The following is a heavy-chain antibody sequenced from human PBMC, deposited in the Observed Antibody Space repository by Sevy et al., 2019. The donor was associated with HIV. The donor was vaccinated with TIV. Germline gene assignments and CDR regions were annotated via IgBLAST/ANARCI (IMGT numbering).Heavy chain of an antibody. CDR2: IIPILRTV. Sequence: AAVKVSCKATGGTFRTYGISWVRQAPGQGLEWMGGIIPILRTVNYAQKFQGRVTITADESTKTAYMELSRLRSQDTAVYYCARAWGYGWYYFDYWGQETSVTVSS. V-gene: IGHV1-69*13. CDR3: ARAWGYGWYYFDY. CDR1: GGTFRTYG. J-gene: IGHJ4*02. D-gene: IGHD6-19*01.